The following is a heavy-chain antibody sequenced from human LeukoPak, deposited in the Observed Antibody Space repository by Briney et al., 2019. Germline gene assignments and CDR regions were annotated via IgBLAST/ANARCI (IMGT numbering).Heavy chain of an antibody. D-gene: IGHD6-13*01. V-gene: IGHV3-30*02. J-gene: IGHJ4*02. CDR1: GFAFSNYG. Sequence: GGSLRLSCAASGFAFSNYGMHWVRQAPAKGLEWVAFLWHVGGNEYYADSVKGRFTISRDNSKNTLYLQMNSLRTEDTTVYYCAREAAPGYNFDYWGQGTLVTVSS. CDR2: LWHVGGNE. CDR3: AREAAPGYNFDY.